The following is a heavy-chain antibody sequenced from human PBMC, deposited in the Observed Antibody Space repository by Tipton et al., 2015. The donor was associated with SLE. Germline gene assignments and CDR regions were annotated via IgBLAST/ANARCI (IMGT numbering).Heavy chain of an antibody. D-gene: IGHD1-1*01. CDR3: ARQANFYYFDY. Sequence: TLSLTCTISGGSISSSDYYWGWIRQPPGKGLEWIATIYYTGNTYYNPSLKSRLSISVDTSKNQFSLILTSVTAADTAVYYCARQANFYYFDYWGQGTLVTVSS. CDR1: GGSISSSDYY. CDR2: IYYTGNT. V-gene: IGHV4-39*01. J-gene: IGHJ4*02.